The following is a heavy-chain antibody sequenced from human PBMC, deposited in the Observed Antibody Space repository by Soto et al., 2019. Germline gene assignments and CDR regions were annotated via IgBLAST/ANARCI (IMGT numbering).Heavy chain of an antibody. V-gene: IGHV4-59*01. CDR1: GGSISSYY. J-gene: IGHJ4*02. D-gene: IGHD6-13*01. Sequence: PSETLSLTCTVSGGSISSYYWSWIRQPPGKGLEWIGYIYYSGSTNYNPPLKSRVTISVDTSKNQFSLKLSSVTAADTAVYYCARQGYSSSFFDYWGQGTLVTVSS. CDR3: ARQGYSSSFFDY. CDR2: IYYSGST.